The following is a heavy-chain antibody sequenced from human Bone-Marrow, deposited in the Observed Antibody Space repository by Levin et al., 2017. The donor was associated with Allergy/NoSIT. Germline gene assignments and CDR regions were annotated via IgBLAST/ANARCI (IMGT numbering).Heavy chain of an antibody. D-gene: IGHD3-3*01. Sequence: GESLKISCAASGFTFSGYPMNWVRQAPGKGLEWISYINGGATTVHYADSVKGRFTISRDNAKNLLYLQMNSLRVEDTAVYYCARDLLDFWSGYFGVFDYWGQGALVTVSS. CDR1: GFTFSGYP. V-gene: IGHV3-48*04. CDR3: ARDLLDFWSGYFGVFDY. CDR2: INGGATTV. J-gene: IGHJ4*02.